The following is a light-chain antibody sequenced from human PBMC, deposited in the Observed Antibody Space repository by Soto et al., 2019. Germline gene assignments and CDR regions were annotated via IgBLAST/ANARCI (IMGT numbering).Light chain of an antibody. V-gene: IGLV2-14*03. CDR1: SSDVGGYNY. J-gene: IGLJ2*01. CDR3: NSHTTVTSVV. Sequence: QSAMARPASVSGSPGQSITISCTGTSSDVGGYNYVSWYQQHPGKAPKLMIYDVSNRPSGVSNRFSGSKSGNTASLTISGFQAEDEADYYFNSHTTVTSVVLGGGTKLTVL. CDR2: DVS.